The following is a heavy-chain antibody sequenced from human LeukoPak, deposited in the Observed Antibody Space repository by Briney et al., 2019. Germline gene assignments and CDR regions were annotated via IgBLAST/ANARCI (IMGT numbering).Heavy chain of an antibody. Sequence: PSETLSLTCTVSGGSISSYYWSWIRQPPGKGLEWIGYIYYSGSTNYNPSLKSRVTISVDTSKNQFSLKLSSVTAADTAVYYCARGSEQLVTWFDPWGQGTLVTVSS. J-gene: IGHJ5*02. CDR1: GGSISSYY. CDR3: ARGSEQLVTWFDP. D-gene: IGHD6-6*01. CDR2: IYYSGST. V-gene: IGHV4-59*01.